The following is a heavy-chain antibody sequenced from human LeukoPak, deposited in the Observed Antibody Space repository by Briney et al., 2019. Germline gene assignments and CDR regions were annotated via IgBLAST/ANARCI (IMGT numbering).Heavy chain of an antibody. V-gene: IGHV3-7*01. CDR3: ARDLMYFGFGVVQGDY. CDR2: IKQDGNKK. D-gene: IGHD3-3*01. J-gene: IGHJ4*02. CDR1: GFTFNSYW. Sequence: PGGSLRLSCAASGFTFNSYWMAWVRQAPGKGLEWVANIKQDGNKKYYVDSVKGRFTISRDNAKNSLYLQMNSLRAEDTAVYYCARDLMYFGFGVVQGDYWGQGTLVTVSS.